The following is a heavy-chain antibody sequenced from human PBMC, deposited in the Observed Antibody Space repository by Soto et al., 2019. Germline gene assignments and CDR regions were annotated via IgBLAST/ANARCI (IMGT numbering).Heavy chain of an antibody. D-gene: IGHD2-8*01. Sequence: PGGSLRLSCAASGFTFTTYAMSWVRQAPGKGLEWVSAINGIGHSTYYADSVRGRFTISRDNSINMLYLQMNSLRTEDTAVYYCAHPRGYGVFDAYDIWGQGALVTVSS. CDR1: GFTFTTYA. CDR3: AHPRGYGVFDAYDI. CDR2: INGIGHST. V-gene: IGHV3-23*01. J-gene: IGHJ3*02.